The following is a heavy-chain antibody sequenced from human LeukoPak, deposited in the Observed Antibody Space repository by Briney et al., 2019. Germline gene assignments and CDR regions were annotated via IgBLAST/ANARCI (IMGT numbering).Heavy chain of an antibody. D-gene: IGHD3-10*01. CDR2: ISGTGTST. CDR1: GFTFSSYA. J-gene: IGHJ4*02. CDR3: VKGHRFRGTDY. V-gene: IGHV3-23*01. Sequence: GGSLRLSCAASGFTFSSYAMSWVRQAPGKGLEWVSGISGTGTSTYYADSVKGRFTISRDNSKNTLYLQMNSLRAEDTAIYCCVKGHRFRGTDYWGQGTLVTVSS.